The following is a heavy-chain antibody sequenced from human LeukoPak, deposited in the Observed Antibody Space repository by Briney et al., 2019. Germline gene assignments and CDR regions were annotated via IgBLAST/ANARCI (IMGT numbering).Heavy chain of an antibody. J-gene: IGHJ6*03. CDR3: ARDWGAEARPGYMDV. D-gene: IGHD6-6*01. Sequence: SETLSLTCSVSGGSISNKYWSWIRQPPGNGLEWIGYIYYSRSTNYNTSLESRVTILADTSKYQFSRKLSSVNAADSAVYFCARDWGAEARPGYMDVWGKGTTVTVSS. V-gene: IGHV4-59*01. CDR2: IYYSRST. CDR1: GGSISNKY.